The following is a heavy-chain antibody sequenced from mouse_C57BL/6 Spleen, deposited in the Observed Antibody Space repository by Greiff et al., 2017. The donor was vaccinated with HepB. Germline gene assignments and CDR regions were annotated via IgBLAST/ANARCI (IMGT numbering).Heavy chain of an antibody. CDR3: ARGDYGGL. J-gene: IGHJ2*01. Sequence: VQLQQSGAELARPGASVKMSCKASGYTFTSYTMHWVKQRPGQGLEWIGYINPSSGYTKYNQKFKDKATLTADKSSSTAYMQLSSLASEDSAVYYCARGDYGGLWGQGTTLTVSS. D-gene: IGHD1-1*02. CDR1: GYTFTSYT. CDR2: INPSSGYT. V-gene: IGHV1-4*01.